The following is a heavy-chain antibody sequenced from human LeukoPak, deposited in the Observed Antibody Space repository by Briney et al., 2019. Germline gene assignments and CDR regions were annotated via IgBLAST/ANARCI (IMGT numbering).Heavy chain of an antibody. Sequence: PGGSLRLSCAASGFTFSDYYMSWIRQAPGKGLEWVSYISSSSSYTNYADSVKGRFTISRDNAKNSLYLQMNSLGVGDTAVYYCTREYEGSFDFWGQGTLVTVSS. V-gene: IGHV3-11*06. CDR1: GFTFSDYY. CDR2: ISSSSSYT. J-gene: IGHJ4*02. D-gene: IGHD3-3*01. CDR3: TREYEGSFDF.